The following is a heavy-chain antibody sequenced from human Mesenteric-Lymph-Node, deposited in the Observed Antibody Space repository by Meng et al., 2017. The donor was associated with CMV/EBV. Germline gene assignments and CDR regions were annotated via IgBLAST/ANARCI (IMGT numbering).Heavy chain of an antibody. J-gene: IGHJ6*02. CDR3: AREGNQLLGYYYYGMDV. Sequence: SETLSLTCTVSGGSISSTRYYWGWIRQPPGKGLEWIGSIYYSGSTYYNPSLKSRITISVDTSKNQFSLKLSSVTAADTAVYYCAREGNQLLGYYYYGMDVWGQGTTVTVSS. V-gene: IGHV4-39*07. D-gene: IGHD2-2*01. CDR1: GGSISSTRYY. CDR2: IYYSGST.